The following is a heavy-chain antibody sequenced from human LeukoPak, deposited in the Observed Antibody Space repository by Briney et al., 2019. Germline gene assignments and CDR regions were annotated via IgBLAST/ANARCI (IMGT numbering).Heavy chain of an antibody. Sequence: PSETLSLTCTVSDGSFNNYYWSWIRQPPGKGLEWIGYIYYTGSTNYNPSLKSRVTISMETSNNQFSLKLSSVTAADTAIYYCARQSGHYYDKNKYRYNWFDLWGQGTLVTVSS. J-gene: IGHJ5*01. D-gene: IGHD3-22*01. V-gene: IGHV4-59*08. CDR1: DGSFNNYY. CDR2: IYYTGST. CDR3: ARQSGHYYDKNKYRYNWFDL.